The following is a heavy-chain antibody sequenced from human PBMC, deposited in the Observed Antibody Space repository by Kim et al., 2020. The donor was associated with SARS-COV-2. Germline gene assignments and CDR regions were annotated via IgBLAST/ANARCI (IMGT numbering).Heavy chain of an antibody. Sequence: VKGRFTISRDNAKNSLYLQMNSLRAEDTAVYYCARDPLSSGGWYYDAFDIWGQGTMVTVSS. J-gene: IGHJ3*02. CDR3: ARDPLSSGGWYYDAFDI. D-gene: IGHD6-19*01. V-gene: IGHV3-11*06.